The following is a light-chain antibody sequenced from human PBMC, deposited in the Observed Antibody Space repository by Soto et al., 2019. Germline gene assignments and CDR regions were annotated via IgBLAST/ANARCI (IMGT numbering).Light chain of an antibody. CDR1: HVISSW. V-gene: IGKV1-12*01. J-gene: IGKJ4*01. CDR2: AAS. CDR3: QQGNSFPLT. Sequence: DIQMTQSPSSVSASVGDRVTITCRASHVISSWLAWYQQKPGKAPKLLIYAASNLQSVVPSRFSGSVSGTDFTHTSSSLQPEDVATYFCQQGNSFPLTFGGGTKVEIK.